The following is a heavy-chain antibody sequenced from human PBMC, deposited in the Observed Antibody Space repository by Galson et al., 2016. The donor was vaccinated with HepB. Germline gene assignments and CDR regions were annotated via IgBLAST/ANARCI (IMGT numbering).Heavy chain of an antibody. J-gene: IGHJ3*01. CDR1: GFTFSNFG. D-gene: IGHD3-10*01. V-gene: IGHV3-23*01. Sequence: SLRLSCAVSGFTFSNFGMGWVRQTPGKGLEWVSSISPSDGTTFYADSVKGRFTISRDNSKDTLYMQMNNLRADDTAPYYCATGSNYVIVPGSFEFWGQGTLVTVSS. CDR2: ISPSDGTT. CDR3: ATGSNYVIVPGSFEF.